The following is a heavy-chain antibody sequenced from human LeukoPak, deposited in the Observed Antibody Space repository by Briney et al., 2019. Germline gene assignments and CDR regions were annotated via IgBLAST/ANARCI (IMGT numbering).Heavy chain of an antibody. CDR2: INHSGST. CDR3: ARGHGGSGSYYYYHMDV. V-gene: IGHV4-34*01. Sequence: PSETLSLTCAVYGGSFSGYYWSWIRQPPGKGLEWIGEINHSGSTNYNPSLKSRVTISVDTSKNQFSLKLSSVTAADTAVYYCARGHGGSGSYYYYHMDVWGKGTTVTVSS. J-gene: IGHJ6*03. CDR1: GGSFSGYY. D-gene: IGHD3-10*01.